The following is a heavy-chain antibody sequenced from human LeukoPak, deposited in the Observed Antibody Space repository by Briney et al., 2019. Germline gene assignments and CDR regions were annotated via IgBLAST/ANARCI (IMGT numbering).Heavy chain of an antibody. CDR3: AKDKDYGDYELDY. CDR2: ISWNSATI. J-gene: IGHJ4*02. D-gene: IGHD4-17*01. CDR1: GFTFDDYG. V-gene: IGHV3-9*01. Sequence: PGGSLRLPCAASGFTFDDYGMHWVRQVPGKGLEWVAGISWNSATIGYADSVKGRFTISRDNAKNSLYLQMNNLRTEDTALYYCAKDKDYGDYELDYWGQGTLVTVSS.